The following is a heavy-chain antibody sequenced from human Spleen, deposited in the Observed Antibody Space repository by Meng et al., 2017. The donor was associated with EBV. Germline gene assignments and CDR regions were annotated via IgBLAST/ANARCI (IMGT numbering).Heavy chain of an antibody. J-gene: IGHJ4*02. Sequence: QVQPQQGGAGRLMPPVTLAPTRTFYGDAFSVYYWRWIRQPPGRGLEWIGDVIHSGNTSYSPSLKSRVTISVDTSKRQFSLKLRSMTAADTAVYYCATGWGKANYWGQGTLVTVSS. CDR3: ATGWGKANY. V-gene: IGHV4-34*12. D-gene: IGHD3-16*01. CDR2: VIHSGNT. CDR1: GDAFSVYY.